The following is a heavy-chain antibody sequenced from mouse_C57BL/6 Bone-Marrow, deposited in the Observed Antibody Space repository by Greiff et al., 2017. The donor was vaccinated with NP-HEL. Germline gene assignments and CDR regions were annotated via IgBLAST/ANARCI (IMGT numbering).Heavy chain of an antibody. V-gene: IGHV1-4*01. CDR1: GYTFTSYT. Sequence: VQLQPSGAELARPGASVKMSCKASGYTFTSYTMHWVKQRPGPGLEWIGYINPSSGYTKYNQKFKDKATLTADKTSSTAYMQLSSLTSEDSAVYYCALYGNYEDYWGQGTTLTVSS. D-gene: IGHD2-1*01. CDR2: INPSSGYT. CDR3: ALYGNYEDY. J-gene: IGHJ2*01.